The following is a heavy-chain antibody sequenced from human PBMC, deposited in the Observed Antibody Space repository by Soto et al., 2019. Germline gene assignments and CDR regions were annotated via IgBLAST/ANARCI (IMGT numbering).Heavy chain of an antibody. D-gene: IGHD2-21*01. Sequence: SETLSLTCVVSGGSVISSSWWTWVRQSPTKGLEWIGEIYHAGSPNYNPSFQSRISISLDKSKNSFSLRLTSVTAADAAIYYCARGSSFRGDFDVWGQGTTVPV. CDR1: GGSVISSSW. CDR2: IYHAGSP. CDR3: ARGSSFRGDFDV. V-gene: IGHV4-4*02. J-gene: IGHJ3*01.